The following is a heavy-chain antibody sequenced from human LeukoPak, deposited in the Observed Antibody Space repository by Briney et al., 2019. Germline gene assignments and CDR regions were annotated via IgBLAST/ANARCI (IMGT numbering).Heavy chain of an antibody. D-gene: IGHD6-13*01. V-gene: IGHV3-53*01. CDR2: IYSVGST. CDR3: ASSNRAAAGTFDY. J-gene: IGHJ4*02. CDR1: GFTVSSNY. Sequence: GSLRLSCAASGFTVSSNYMSWVRQAPGKGLEWVSVIYSVGSTYYADSVKGRFTISRDNSKNTLFLQMNGRRVEDTAIYYCASSNRAAAGTFDYWGQGTLVTVSS.